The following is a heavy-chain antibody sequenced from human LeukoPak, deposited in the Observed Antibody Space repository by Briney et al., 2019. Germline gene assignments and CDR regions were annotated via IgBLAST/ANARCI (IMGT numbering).Heavy chain of an antibody. CDR1: GFTFSTYA. Sequence: PGRSLRLSCAASGFTFSTYAMHWVRQAPGKGLEWVAFIWPDGSKKYYADSVKGRFAISRENSKNTVYLQMNDLRPEDTALYFCAKISSSAESNFDYWGHGTLLTVSS. V-gene: IGHV3-33*06. CDR3: AKISSSAESNFDY. J-gene: IGHJ4*01. D-gene: IGHD6-25*01. CDR2: IWPDGSKK.